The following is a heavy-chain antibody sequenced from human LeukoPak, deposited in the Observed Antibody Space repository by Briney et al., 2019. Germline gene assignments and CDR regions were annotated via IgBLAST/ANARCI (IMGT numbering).Heavy chain of an antibody. V-gene: IGHV4-59*01. CDR2: IYYSGST. D-gene: IGHD3-10*01. CDR3: ARATAGTAALGH. J-gene: IGHJ4*02. Sequence: SETLSLTCTVSGGSISSYYWSWIRQPPGKGLEWIGYIYYSGSTNYNPSLKSRVTISVDTSKNQFSLKLSSVTAADTAVYYCARATAGTAALGHWGQGTLVTVSS. CDR1: GGSISSYY.